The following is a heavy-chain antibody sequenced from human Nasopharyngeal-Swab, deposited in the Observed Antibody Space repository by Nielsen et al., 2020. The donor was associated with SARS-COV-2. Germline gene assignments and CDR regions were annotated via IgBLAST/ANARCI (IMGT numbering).Heavy chain of an antibody. V-gene: IGHV4-34*01. J-gene: IGHJ4*02. Sequence: PETLSLTCAVYGGSFSGYYWSWIRQPPGKGLEWIGAIKDSGSTNYNPSLKSRVTISIDTSKNQFSLKLSSVTAADAAVYYGARAAAGIFDYWGQGTLVTVSS. CDR3: ARAAAGIFDY. CDR2: IKDSGST. D-gene: IGHD6-13*01. CDR1: GGSFSGYY.